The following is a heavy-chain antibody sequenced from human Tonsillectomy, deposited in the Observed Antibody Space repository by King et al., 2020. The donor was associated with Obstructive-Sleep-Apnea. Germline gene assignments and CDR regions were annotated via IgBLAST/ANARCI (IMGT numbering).Heavy chain of an antibody. J-gene: IGHJ4*02. CDR2: ISYDGSNK. CDR3: ARDPYYDSSGYYSSGFDY. D-gene: IGHD3-22*01. Sequence: VQLVESGGGVVQPGRSLRLSCAASGFTFSSYAMHWVRQAPGKGLEWVAVISYDGSNKYYADSVKGRFTISSDNSKNTLYLQMNSLRAEDTAVYYCARDPYYDSSGYYSSGFDYWGQGTLVTVSS. CDR1: GFTFSSYA. V-gene: IGHV3-30*04.